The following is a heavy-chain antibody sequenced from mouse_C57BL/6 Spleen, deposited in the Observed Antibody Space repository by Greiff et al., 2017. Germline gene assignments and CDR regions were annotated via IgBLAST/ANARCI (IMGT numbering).Heavy chain of an antibody. CDR3: ARTDYDYDPAWFAY. D-gene: IGHD2-4*01. V-gene: IGHV1-5*01. J-gene: IGHJ3*01. CDR2: IYPGNSDT. CDR1: GYTFTSYW. Sequence: EVKLQESGTVLVRPGASVKMSCKTSGYTFTSYWMHWVKQRPGQGLDWIGAIYPGNSDTSYNQKFKGKAKLTAGTSASTAYMELSSLKMEASAVYYCARTDYDYDPAWFAYWGQGTLVTVSA.